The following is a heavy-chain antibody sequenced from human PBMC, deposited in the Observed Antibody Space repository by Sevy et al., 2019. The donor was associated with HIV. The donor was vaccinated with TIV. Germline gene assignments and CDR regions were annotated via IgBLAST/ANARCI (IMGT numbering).Heavy chain of an antibody. CDR3: VRPIRNDDVGGSYWYFDL. CDR2: INSNRNTM. J-gene: IGHJ2*01. V-gene: IGHV3-11*01. D-gene: IGHD3-16*01. CDR1: GFTLSDYY. Sequence: GGSLRLSCAASGFTLSDYYMTWIRQAPGKGLQWISYINSNRNTMYYADSVRGRFTISRDNAKNSLYLQMNSLRAEDTALYYCVRPIRNDDVGGSYWYFDLWGRGTLVTVSS.